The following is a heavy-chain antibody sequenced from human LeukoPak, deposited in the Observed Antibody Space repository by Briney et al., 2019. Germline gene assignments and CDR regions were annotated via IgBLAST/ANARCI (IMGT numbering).Heavy chain of an antibody. J-gene: IGHJ6*04. CDR1: GYSINSGYY. CDR2: ISSSGSTI. CDR3: AELGITMIGGV. V-gene: IGHV3-11*04. D-gene: IGHD3-10*02. Sequence: LSLTCTVSGYSINSGYYWGWIRQPPGKGLEWVSYISSSGSTIYYADSVKGRFTISRDNAKNSLYLQMNSLRAEDTAVYYCAELGITMIGGVWGKGTTVTISS.